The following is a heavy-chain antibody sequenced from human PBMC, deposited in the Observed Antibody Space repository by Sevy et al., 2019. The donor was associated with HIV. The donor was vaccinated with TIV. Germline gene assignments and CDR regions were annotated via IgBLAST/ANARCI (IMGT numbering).Heavy chain of an antibody. J-gene: IGHJ5*02. CDR1: GFTFSSYG. CDR3: ARDTTDGSGPNTWIDP. D-gene: IGHD3-10*01. CDR2: IWDDGSNT. Sequence: GGSLRLSCAASGFTFSSYGMHWVRQAPGKGLEWVAVIWDDGSNTYYADSLKGRVTISRDKSKNTLYLQMNSLRAEDTAVYYCARDTTDGSGPNTWIDPWGQGTLVTVSS. V-gene: IGHV3-33*01.